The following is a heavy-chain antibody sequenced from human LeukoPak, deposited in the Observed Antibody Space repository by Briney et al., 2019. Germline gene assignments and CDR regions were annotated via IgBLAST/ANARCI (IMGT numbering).Heavy chain of an antibody. CDR3: ARGRDSSGYFDAFDI. D-gene: IGHD3-22*01. V-gene: IGHV1-8*03. CDR2: MNPNSGNT. CDR1: GYTFISYG. Sequence: ASVKVSCKASGYTFISYGISWVRQAPGQGLEWMGWMNPNSGNTGYAQKFQGRVTITRNTSISTAYMELSSLRSEDTAVYYCARGRDSSGYFDAFDIWGQGTMVTVSS. J-gene: IGHJ3*02.